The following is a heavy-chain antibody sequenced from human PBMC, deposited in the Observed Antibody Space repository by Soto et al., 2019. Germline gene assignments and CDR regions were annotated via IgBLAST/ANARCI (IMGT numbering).Heavy chain of an antibody. D-gene: IGHD6-13*01. J-gene: IGHJ1*01. Sequence: QGQLVQSGAEVKKPGSSVKVSCKSSGDTFTSYSIAWMRQAPGQGLEWMGGIIPKFGSTKYARKFQDRVTITADESTSTAYMYLSGLRSEDTALYFCARWRSSCWFAVFFQLWGQGTRVTVSS. CDR2: IIPKFGST. CDR1: GDTFTSYS. CDR3: ARWRSSCWFAVFFQL. V-gene: IGHV1-69*01.